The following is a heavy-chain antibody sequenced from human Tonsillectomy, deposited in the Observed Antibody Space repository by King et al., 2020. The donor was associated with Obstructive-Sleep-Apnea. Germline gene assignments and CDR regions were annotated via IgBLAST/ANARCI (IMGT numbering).Heavy chain of an antibody. Sequence: VQLVESGGGVVQPGRSLRLSCAASGFTFSSYGMHWVRQAPGKGLEWVAFIRDDGSNKYYADSVKGRFTISRDNSKNTLYLQMNSLRAEDTAVYYCAKEGATTFDYWGQGTLVTVSS. J-gene: IGHJ4*02. CDR3: AKEGATTFDY. CDR1: GFTFSSYG. D-gene: IGHD1-26*01. V-gene: IGHV3-30*02. CDR2: IRDDGSNK.